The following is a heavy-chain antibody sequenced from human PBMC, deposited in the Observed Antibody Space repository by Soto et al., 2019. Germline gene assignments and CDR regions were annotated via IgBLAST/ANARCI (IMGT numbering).Heavy chain of an antibody. J-gene: IGHJ4*02. CDR3: ARDRKEGFYSVSSGYPFVY. V-gene: IGHV3-33*01. Sequence: QVQLVESGGGVVQPGRSLRLSCAASGFTFSNYGMHWVRQAPGKGLEWVAVIWYDGSNKYYINSVRGRFTISRDSSKNTLFLQMNSLRAEDTAVYYCARDRKEGFYSVSSGYPFVYWGQGTRVTVSS. D-gene: IGHD3-22*01. CDR1: GFTFSNYG. CDR2: IWYDGSNK.